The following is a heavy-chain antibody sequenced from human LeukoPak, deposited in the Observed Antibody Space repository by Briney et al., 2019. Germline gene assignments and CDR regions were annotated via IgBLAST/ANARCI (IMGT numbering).Heavy chain of an antibody. CDR2: ISAYNSNT. D-gene: IGHD1-26*01. CDR3: ARVSLFEWERKFDY. Sequence: GASVKVSCKASGYTFTSYGISWVRQAPGQGLEWMGWISAYNSNTNYAQKLQGRVTMTTDTSTSTAYMELRSLRSDDTAVYYCARVSLFEWERKFDYWGQGTLVTVSS. CDR1: GYTFTSYG. J-gene: IGHJ4*02. V-gene: IGHV1-18*01.